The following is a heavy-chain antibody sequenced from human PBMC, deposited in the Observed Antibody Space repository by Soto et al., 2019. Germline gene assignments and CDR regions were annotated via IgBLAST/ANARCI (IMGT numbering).Heavy chain of an antibody. J-gene: IGHJ6*02. D-gene: IGHD3-10*01. CDR2: IWYDGSNK. CDR3: ARGLLSPWGYYYYGMDV. V-gene: IGHV3-33*01. CDR1: GFTFSSYG. Sequence: GSLRLSCAASGFTFSSYGMHWVRQAPGKGLEWVAVIWYDGSNKYYADSVKGRFTISRDNSKNTLYLQMNSLRAEDTAVYYCARGLLSPWGYYYYGMDVWGQGTTVTVS.